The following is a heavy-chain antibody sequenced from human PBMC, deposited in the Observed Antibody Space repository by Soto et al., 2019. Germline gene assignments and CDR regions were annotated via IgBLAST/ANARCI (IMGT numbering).Heavy chain of an antibody. CDR2: IYYSGST. CDR3: ARRYSSAFDI. CDR1: GGSISSYY. V-gene: IGHV4-59*08. Sequence: QVQLQESGPGLVKPSETLSLTCTVSGGSISSYYWSWIRQPPGKGLEWIGYIYYSGSTNYNPSLTRRVTISADTPKNQFSLKLSSVTAADTAVYYCARRYSSAFDIWGQGTMVTVSS. D-gene: IGHD6-13*01. J-gene: IGHJ3*02.